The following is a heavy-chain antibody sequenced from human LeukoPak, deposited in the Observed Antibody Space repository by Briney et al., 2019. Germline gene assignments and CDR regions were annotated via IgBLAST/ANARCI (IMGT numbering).Heavy chain of an antibody. J-gene: IGHJ3*01. D-gene: IGHD4-17*01. CDR1: GFTLSNYG. CDR2: VRGSGYST. Sequence: GGSRRLSCAASGFTLSNYGMAWVRQPPGKGLEWVAAVRGSGYSTSYADSVRGRFTISRDNSKNTLYLQMNSLRAEDTAVYYCGKDPNGDYLGAFDFWGQGTMVTVSS. V-gene: IGHV3-23*01. CDR3: GKDPNGDYLGAFDF.